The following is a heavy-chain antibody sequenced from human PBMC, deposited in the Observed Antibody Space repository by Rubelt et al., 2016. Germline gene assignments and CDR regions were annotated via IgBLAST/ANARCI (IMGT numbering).Heavy chain of an antibody. CDR2: IYYSGST. V-gene: IGHV4-59*01. CDR3: ARGRCCTDGVCYGRDYYGMDV. CDR1: GGSISSYY. D-gene: IGHD2-8*01. Sequence: QVQLQESGPGLVKPSETLSLTCTVSGGSISSYYWSWIRQPPGKGLEWIGYIYYSGSTNYNPPLKSRVTISVDTSKNQFSLKLSPVTAADTAVYYCARGRCCTDGVCYGRDYYGMDVWGQGTTVTVSS. J-gene: IGHJ6*02.